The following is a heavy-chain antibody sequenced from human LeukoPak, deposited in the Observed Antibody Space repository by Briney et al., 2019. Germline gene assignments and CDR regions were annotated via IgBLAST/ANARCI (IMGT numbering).Heavy chain of an antibody. CDR2: IYTSGST. D-gene: IGHD1-1*01. V-gene: IGHV4-4*07. J-gene: IGHJ5*02. CDR3: AREPTGWVPTGIWFDP. Sequence: SETLSLTCTVSGGSISSYYWSWIRQPAGKGLEWIGRIYTSGSTNYNPSLKSRVTMSVDTSKNQFSLKLSSVTAADTAVYYCAREPTGWVPTGIWFDPWGQGTLVTVSS. CDR1: GGSISSYY.